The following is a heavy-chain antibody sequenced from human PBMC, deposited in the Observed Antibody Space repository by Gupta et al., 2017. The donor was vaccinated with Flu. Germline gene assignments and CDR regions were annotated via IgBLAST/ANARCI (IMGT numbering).Heavy chain of an antibody. D-gene: IGHD6-25*01. CDR2: VYHSGST. J-gene: IGHJ4*02. CDR3: ARVLIYSAPPSGLVDY. CDR1: GYSISSGYY. V-gene: IGHV4-38-2*01. Sequence: QVQLQDSGPGLVKPSETLSLNCAVSGYSISSGYYWRWLRPPPGKGLEWIGSVYHSGSTYYDPSFRGRVTISMDTSKNQFSLNLNSVTAADTAVYYCARVLIYSAPPSGLVDYWGQGTLVTVSS.